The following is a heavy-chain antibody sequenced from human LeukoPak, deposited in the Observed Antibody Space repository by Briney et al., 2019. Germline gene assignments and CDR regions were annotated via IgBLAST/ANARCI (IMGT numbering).Heavy chain of an antibody. D-gene: IGHD3-22*01. CDR2: INHSGIT. V-gene: IGHV4-34*01. CDR1: GGSFSGYY. CDR3: ARAEPPGSGYYGTYYYYGMDV. J-gene: IGHJ6*02. Sequence: KPSETLSLTCAVYGGSFSGYYWNWIRQPPGRGLQWIGEINHSGITNYNPSLKSRVTISVDTSKNQFSLKLSSVTAADTAVYYCARAEPPGSGYYGTYYYYGMDVWGQGTTVTVSS.